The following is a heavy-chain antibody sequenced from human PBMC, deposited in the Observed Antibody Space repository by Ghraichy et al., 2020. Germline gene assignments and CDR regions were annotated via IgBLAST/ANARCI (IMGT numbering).Heavy chain of an antibody. V-gene: IGHV1-69*13. CDR2: ITPIFGTA. CDR3: ARVSYQQLVPPRYNWFDP. J-gene: IGHJ5*02. Sequence: SVKVSCKASGGTFSSYAISWVRQAPGQGLEWMGGITPIFGTANYAQKFQGRVTITADESTSTAYMELSSLRSEDTAVYYCARVSYQQLVPPRYNWFDPWGQGTLVTVSS. CDR1: GGTFSSYA. D-gene: IGHD6-6*01.